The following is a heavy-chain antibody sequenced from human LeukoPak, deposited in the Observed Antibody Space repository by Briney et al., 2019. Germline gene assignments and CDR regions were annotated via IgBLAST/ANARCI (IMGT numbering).Heavy chain of an antibody. J-gene: IGHJ4*02. CDR3: ARGGSSRFDQ. CDR1: GFTSTTYW. V-gene: IGHV3-7*04. Sequence: PGGSLRLSCAAPGFTSTTYWMSWVRQAPGKGLEWVAKISPDGSEKYYVDSVKGRFTISRDNAKNSLDLQMSSLRADDTAVYYCARGGSSRFDQWGQGTLVTVSS. CDR2: ISPDGSEK. D-gene: IGHD6-13*01.